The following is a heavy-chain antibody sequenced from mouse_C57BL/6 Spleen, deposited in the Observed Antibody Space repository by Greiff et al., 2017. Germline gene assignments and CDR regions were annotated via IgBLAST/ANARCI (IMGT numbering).Heavy chain of an antibody. J-gene: IGHJ3*01. CDR1: GYTFTDYN. D-gene: IGHD2-3*01. CDR3: ARGDDPWFAY. Sequence: VQLKESGPELVKPGASVKIPCKASGYTFTDYNMDWVKQSHGKSLEWIGDINPNNGGTIYNQKFKGKATLTVDKSSSTAYMELRSLTSEDTAVYYCARGDDPWFAYWGQGTLVTVSA. CDR2: INPNNGGT. V-gene: IGHV1-18*01.